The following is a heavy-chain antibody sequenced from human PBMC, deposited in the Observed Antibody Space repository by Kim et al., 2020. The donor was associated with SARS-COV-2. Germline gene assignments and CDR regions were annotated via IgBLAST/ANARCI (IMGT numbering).Heavy chain of an antibody. V-gene: IGHV3-23*01. CDR3: ARERGGVTNAVDI. CDR1: GFTVNTYA. D-gene: IGHD3-10*01. CDR2: IRRSDGGT. J-gene: IGHJ3*02. Sequence: GGSLRLSCAASGFTVNTYAMSWVRQAPGKGLEWVSDIRRSDGGTFYADSVKGRFTISRDNSKNTLYLQMSSLRAEDTALYYCARERGGVTNAVDIWGQG.